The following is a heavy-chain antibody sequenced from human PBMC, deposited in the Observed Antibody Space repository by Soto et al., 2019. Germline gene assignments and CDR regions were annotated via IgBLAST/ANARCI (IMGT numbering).Heavy chain of an antibody. CDR1: GYTLTELS. V-gene: IGHV1-24*01. CDR3: ATIPGQGYYYGMDV. Sequence: ASVKVSCKVSGYTLTELSMHWVRQAPGKGLEWMGGFDPEDGETIYAQKFQGRVTMTEDTSTDTAYMELSSLRSEDTAVYYCATIPGQGYYYGMDVWGQGTTVTVSS. CDR2: FDPEDGET. J-gene: IGHJ6*02. D-gene: IGHD3-10*01.